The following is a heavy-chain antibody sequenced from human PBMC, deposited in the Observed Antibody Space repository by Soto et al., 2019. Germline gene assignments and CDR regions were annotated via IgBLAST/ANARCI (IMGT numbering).Heavy chain of an antibody. Sequence: SETLSLTCAVYGGSFSGYYWSWIRQPPGKGLEWIGEINHSGSTNYNPSLKSRVTISVDTSKNQFSLKLSSVTAADTAVYYCASRVHCSSTSCPRNWFDPWGQGTLVT. CDR3: ASRVHCSSTSCPRNWFDP. D-gene: IGHD2-2*01. V-gene: IGHV4-34*01. CDR1: GGSFSGYY. J-gene: IGHJ5*02. CDR2: INHSGST.